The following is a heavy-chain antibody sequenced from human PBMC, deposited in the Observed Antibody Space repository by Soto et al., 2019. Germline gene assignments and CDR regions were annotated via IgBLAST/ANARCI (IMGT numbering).Heavy chain of an antibody. D-gene: IGHD6-19*01. CDR3: ARQGVRGSGWNIIDH. CDR2: IHPGDSDT. CDR1: GYSFTNYW. J-gene: IGHJ4*02. Sequence: EVQLVQSGPEVKKPGESLKISCKGSGYSFTNYWVGWVRQMPGKGLEWMGMIHPGDSDTRSSPSFRGRVTTSVDKSINTAYLQWSSLEASDTAMYYCARQGVRGSGWNIIDHWGQGTLVTVSS. V-gene: IGHV5-51*01.